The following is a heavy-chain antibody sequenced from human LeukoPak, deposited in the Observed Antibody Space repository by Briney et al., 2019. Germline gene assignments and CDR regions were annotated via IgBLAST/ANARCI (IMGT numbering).Heavy chain of an antibody. Sequence: SETLSLTCAVYGGSFSDYYWSWIRQPPGKGLEWIGEINPSGSTNYSPSLKSRVTMSVDTSKNQFSLRLSSGTAAKTAVYYCANYGNNSMAYWGQGTLVTGSS. CDR1: GGSFSDYY. D-gene: IGHD4-23*01. CDR2: INPSGST. V-gene: IGHV4-34*01. CDR3: ANYGNNSMAY. J-gene: IGHJ4*02.